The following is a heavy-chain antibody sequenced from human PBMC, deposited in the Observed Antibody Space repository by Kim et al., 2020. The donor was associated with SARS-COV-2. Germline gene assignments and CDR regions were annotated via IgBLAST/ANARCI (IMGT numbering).Heavy chain of an antibody. V-gene: IGHV3-15*01. Sequence: GGSLRLSCAASGFTFSNAWMSWVRQAPGKGLEWVGRIKSKTDGGTTDYAAPVKGRFTISRDDSKNTLYLQMNSLKTEDTAVYYCTTGSATPYYYGSGRIYYGMDVWGQGTTVTVSS. D-gene: IGHD3-10*01. CDR2: IKSKTDGGTT. CDR1: GFTFSNAW. CDR3: TTGSATPYYYGSGRIYYGMDV. J-gene: IGHJ6*02.